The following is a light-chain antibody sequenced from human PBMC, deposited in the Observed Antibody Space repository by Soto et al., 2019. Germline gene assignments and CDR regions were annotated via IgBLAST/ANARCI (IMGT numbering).Light chain of an antibody. V-gene: IGKV1-27*01. Sequence: DIQMTQSPSSLSASVGDRVTITCRASPGISIYLAWYQQKPGKVPKLLIYAASTLQSGVPSRFSGSGSGTDFTLTISSLQPAEVATYYCQKYTSAGWTFGQGTKVEIK. CDR3: QKYTSAGWT. CDR2: AAS. CDR1: PGISIY. J-gene: IGKJ1*01.